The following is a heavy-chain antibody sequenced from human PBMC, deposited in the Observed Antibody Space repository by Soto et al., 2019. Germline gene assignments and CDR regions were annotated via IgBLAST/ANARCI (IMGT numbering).Heavy chain of an antibody. CDR1: GGSISSSSYY. V-gene: IGHV4-39*01. D-gene: IGHD6-13*01. J-gene: IGHJ4*02. CDR2: IYYSGST. CDR3: ARHDPQKGVADFDY. Sequence: QLQLQESGPGLVKPSETLSLTCTVSGGSISSSSYYWGWIRQPPGKGLEWIGSIYYSGSTYYNPSLKSRVTISVDTSKNQFSLKLSSVTAADTAVYYCARHDPQKGVADFDYWGQGTLVTVSS.